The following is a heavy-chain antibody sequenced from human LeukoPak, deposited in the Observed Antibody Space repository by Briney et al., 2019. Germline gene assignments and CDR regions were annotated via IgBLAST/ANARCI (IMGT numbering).Heavy chain of an antibody. CDR1: GYTFSKNW. CDR3: ARYYCSGGGCHGILDS. J-gene: IGHJ4*02. Sequence: GESLKISCEGSGYTFSKNWIGWVRQMPGKGLEWMGIIYPSDSDTRYSPSFQGQVTISAEKSISTAYLQWSSLKASDTAMYYCARYYCSGGGCHGILDSWGQGTLVTVSS. CDR2: IYPSDSDT. V-gene: IGHV5-51*01. D-gene: IGHD2-15*01.